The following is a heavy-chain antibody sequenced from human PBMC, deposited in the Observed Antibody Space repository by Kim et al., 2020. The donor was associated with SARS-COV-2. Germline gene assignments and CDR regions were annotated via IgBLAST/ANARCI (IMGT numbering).Heavy chain of an antibody. V-gene: IGHV1-69*13. D-gene: IGHD2-2*01. Sequence: SVKVSCKASGGTFSSYAISWVRQAPGQGLEWMGGIIPIFGTANYAQKFQGRVTITADESTSTAYMELSSLRSEDTAVYYCARGRYCSSTSCHPADYYYGLDVWGQGTTVTVSS. CDR2: IIPIFGTA. CDR1: GGTFSSYA. CDR3: ARGRYCSSTSCHPADYYYGLDV. J-gene: IGHJ6*02.